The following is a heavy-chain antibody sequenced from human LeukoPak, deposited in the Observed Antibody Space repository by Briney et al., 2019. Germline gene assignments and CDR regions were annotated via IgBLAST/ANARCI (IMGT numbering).Heavy chain of an antibody. CDR2: ISGTGGST. CDR1: GIYFSSFA. CDR3: AHPGATNVGY. Sequence: GGSLRLSCAASGIYFSSFAMSWVRQAPGKGPEWVSTISGTGGSTYYAGAVKGRFTISRDNSKNTVSLQMDDLRAEDTALYYCAHPGATNVGYWGQGTQVTVSS. D-gene: IGHD1-26*01. J-gene: IGHJ1*01. V-gene: IGHV3-23*01.